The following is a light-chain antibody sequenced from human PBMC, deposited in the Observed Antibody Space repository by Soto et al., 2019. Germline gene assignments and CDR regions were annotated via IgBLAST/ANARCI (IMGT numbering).Light chain of an antibody. J-gene: IGKJ1*01. CDR3: HQYDSALRT. Sequence: EIVLTQSPGTLSLSPGERATLSCRASQSVSSSYLAWYQQKPGQAPRLLIYGASSRATGIPDRFSGSGSGTDFTLTISRLEPEDFAVDYCHQYDSALRTFGQGTKVEIK. V-gene: IGKV3-20*01. CDR2: GAS. CDR1: QSVSSSY.